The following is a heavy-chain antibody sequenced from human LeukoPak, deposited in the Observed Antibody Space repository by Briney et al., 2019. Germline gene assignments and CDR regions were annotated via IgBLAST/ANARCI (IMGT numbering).Heavy chain of an antibody. D-gene: IGHD2-2*01. J-gene: IGHJ3*02. V-gene: IGHV1-18*01. CDR2: ISAYNGNT. CDR3: ARGGIVVVPAAAIFNDAFDI. Sequence: ASVKVSCKASGYTFSSYGISWVRQAPGQGLEWMGWISAYNGNTNYAQKLQGRVTMTTDTSTGTAFMELRSLRSEDTAVYYCARGGIVVVPAAAIFNDAFDIWGQGTMVTVSS. CDR1: GYTFSSYG.